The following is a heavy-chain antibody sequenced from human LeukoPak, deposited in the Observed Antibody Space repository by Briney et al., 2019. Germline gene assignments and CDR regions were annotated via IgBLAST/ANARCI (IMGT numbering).Heavy chain of an antibody. CDR3: AKDRSGYCSSTSCRSN. Sequence: GSLRLSCAASGFSFSTFPMNWVRQAPGKGLEWVSGITGSDDVTYYADSVKGRFTISRDNSKNTLYLQMNSLRAEDTAVYYCAKDRSGYCSSTSCRSNWGQGTLVTVSS. CDR1: GFSFSTFP. J-gene: IGHJ4*02. D-gene: IGHD2-2*03. V-gene: IGHV3-23*01. CDR2: ITGSDDVT.